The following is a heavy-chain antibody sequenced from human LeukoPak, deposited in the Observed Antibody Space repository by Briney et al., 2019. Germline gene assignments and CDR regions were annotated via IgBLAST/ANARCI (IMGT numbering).Heavy chain of an antibody. D-gene: IGHD4-23*01. CDR2: IIPIFGTA. V-gene: IGHV1-69*05. CDR1: GGTFSSYA. Sequence: SVKVSCKASGGTFSSYAISWVRQAPGQGLEWMGGIIPIFGTANYAQKFQGRVTITTDESTSTAYMELSSLRSEDTAVYYCASHYGGNWNDASDIWGQGTMVTVSS. CDR3: ASHYGGNWNDASDI. J-gene: IGHJ3*02.